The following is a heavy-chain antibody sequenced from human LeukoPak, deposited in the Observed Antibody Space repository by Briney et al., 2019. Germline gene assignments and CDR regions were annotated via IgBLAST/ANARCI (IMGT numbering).Heavy chain of an antibody. CDR1: GYTFTSYD. Sequence: ASVKVSCKASGYTFTSYDINWVRQATGQGLEWMGWMNPNSGNTGYAQKFQGRVTMTRNTSISTAYMELSSLRSEDTAVYYCARAIRGIAAAHYYYYMDVWGKGTTVTISS. CDR3: ARAIRGIAAAHYYYYMDV. CDR2: MNPNSGNT. V-gene: IGHV1-8*01. J-gene: IGHJ6*03. D-gene: IGHD6-13*01.